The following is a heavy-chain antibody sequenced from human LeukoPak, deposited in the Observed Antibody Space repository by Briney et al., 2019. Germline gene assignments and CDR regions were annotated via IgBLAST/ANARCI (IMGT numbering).Heavy chain of an antibody. D-gene: IGHD1-1*01. CDR1: GFTFDDYA. Sequence: GGSLRPSCAASGFTFDDYAMHWVRQAPGKGLEWVSGISWNSGSIGYADSVKGRFTISRDNSKNTLYLQMNSLRAEDTAVYYCARDKGPSVEGQFYFDYWGQGTLVTVSS. J-gene: IGHJ4*02. V-gene: IGHV3-9*01. CDR2: ISWNSGSI. CDR3: ARDKGPSVEGQFYFDY.